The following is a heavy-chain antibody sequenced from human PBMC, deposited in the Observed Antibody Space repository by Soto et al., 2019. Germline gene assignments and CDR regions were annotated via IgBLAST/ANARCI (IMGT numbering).Heavy chain of an antibody. CDR1: GFTFSSYG. D-gene: IGHD6-13*01. CDR3: ARQAIAAAGEGAVGMDG. Sequence: QVQLVESGGGVVQPGRSLRLSCAASGFTFSSYGMHWVRQAPGKGLEWVAVIWYAGSNKYYADSVKGQFTISRDNSKNTLYRQMNSRDAEDTAVYYCARQAIAAAGEGAVGMDGGGQGNTVTVSS. CDR2: IWYAGSNK. J-gene: IGHJ6*02. V-gene: IGHV3-33*01.